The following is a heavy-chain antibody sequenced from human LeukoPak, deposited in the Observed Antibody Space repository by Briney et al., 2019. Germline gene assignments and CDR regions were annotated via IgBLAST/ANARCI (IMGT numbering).Heavy chain of an antibody. V-gene: IGHV4-30-2*01. D-gene: IGHD3-3*01. CDR2: IYHSGST. CDR3: ARGTIFEGRLNN. J-gene: IGHJ4*02. CDR1: GGSISSGGYY. Sequence: SETLSLTCTASGGSISSGGYYWSWIRQPPGKGLEWIGYIYHSGSTYYNPSLKSRVTISVDRSKNQFSLKLSSVTAADTAVYYCARGTIFEGRLNNWGQGTLVTVSS.